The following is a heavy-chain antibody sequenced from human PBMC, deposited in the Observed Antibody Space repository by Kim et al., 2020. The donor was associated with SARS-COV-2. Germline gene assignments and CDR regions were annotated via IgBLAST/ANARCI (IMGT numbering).Heavy chain of an antibody. D-gene: IGHD2-21*01. J-gene: IGHJ4*02. CDR3: AKRGPAYCGGDCYAYYFDY. Sequence: GRFTISRDNSKNTLYLQMNSLRAEDTAVYYCAKRGPAYCGGDCYAYYFDYWGQGTLVTVSS. V-gene: IGHV3-23*01.